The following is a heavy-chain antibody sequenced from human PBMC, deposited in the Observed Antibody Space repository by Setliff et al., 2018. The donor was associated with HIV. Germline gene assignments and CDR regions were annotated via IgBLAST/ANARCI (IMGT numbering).Heavy chain of an antibody. CDR3: AKEAGVMDAFDI. Sequence: GGSLRLSCAASGFAFSNYAMHWVRQAPGKGLEWVAVISYDGTKEYYADSVKGRFTISRDNSKNTLYLQGGSLRPEDTAVYYCAKEAGVMDAFDIWGQGTMVTVSS. D-gene: IGHD3-16*01. V-gene: IGHV3-30*04. CDR1: GFAFSNYA. J-gene: IGHJ3*02. CDR2: ISYDGTKE.